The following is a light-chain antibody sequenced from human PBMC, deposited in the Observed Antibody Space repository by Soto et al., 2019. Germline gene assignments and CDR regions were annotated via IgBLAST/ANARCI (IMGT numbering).Light chain of an antibody. J-gene: IGLJ1*01. CDR1: SSDVTGYNY. V-gene: IGLV2-14*01. CDR2: EVR. CDR3: ASYTSSSIYV. Sequence: QSALTQPASVSGSPGQSITISCTGTSSDVTGYNYVYWYQQHPGKAPKLIIFEVRNRPSGISNRFSGSKSANTAFLTTSGLQAEDEADYYCASYTSSSIYVFGTGTKVTVL.